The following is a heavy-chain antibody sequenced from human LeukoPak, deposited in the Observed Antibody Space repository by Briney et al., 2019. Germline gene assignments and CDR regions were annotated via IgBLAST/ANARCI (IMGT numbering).Heavy chain of an antibody. V-gene: IGHV4-34*01. CDR2: INHSGST. D-gene: IGHD6-13*01. Sequence: SETLSLTCAVYGGSFSGYHWSWIRQPPGKGLEWIGEINHSGSTNYNPSLKSRVTISVDTSKNQFSLKLSSVTAADTAVYYCAREISSWSLYYYGMDVWGQGTTVTVSS. J-gene: IGHJ6*02. CDR1: GGSFSGYH. CDR3: AREISSWSLYYYGMDV.